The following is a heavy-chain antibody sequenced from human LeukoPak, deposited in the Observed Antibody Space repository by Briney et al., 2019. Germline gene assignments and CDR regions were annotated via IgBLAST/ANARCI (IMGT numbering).Heavy chain of an antibody. D-gene: IGHD2-15*01. CDR1: GGSISSGGYS. CDR3: ARAPGYCSGGSCYAGPFDY. CDR2: IYHRGST. Sequence: SETLSLTCAVSGGSISSGGYSWSWIRQPPGKGLEWIGYIYHRGSTYYNPSLKSRVTISVDRSKNQFSLKLSSVTAADTAVYYCARAPGYCSGGSCYAGPFDYWGQGTLVTVSS. J-gene: IGHJ4*02. V-gene: IGHV4-30-2*01.